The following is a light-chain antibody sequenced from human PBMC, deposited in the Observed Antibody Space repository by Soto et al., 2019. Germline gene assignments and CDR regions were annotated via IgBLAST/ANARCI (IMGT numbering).Light chain of an antibody. Sequence: QSALTQPASVSGSPGQSITISCTGTSSDVGTYKYVSWYQQHPGKAPKLMIYEVSNRPSGVSNRFSGSKSGNTASLTISGLQAEDEADYYCSSYAGSYTLIFGGGTKVTVL. CDR1: SSDVGTYKY. J-gene: IGLJ2*01. CDR3: SSYAGSYTLI. CDR2: EVS. V-gene: IGLV2-14*01.